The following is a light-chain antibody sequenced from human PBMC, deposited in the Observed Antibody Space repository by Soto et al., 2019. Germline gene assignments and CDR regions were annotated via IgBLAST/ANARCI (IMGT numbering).Light chain of an antibody. Sequence: QSVLTQPASVSGSPGQSITISSTGTSINVGGYNYVSWYQQHPGKAPKLMIYDVSNRPSGVSNRFSGSKSGNTASLTISGLQAEDEADYYCRSYTSSSTLYVFGTGTKVNVL. CDR3: RSYTSSSTLYV. V-gene: IGLV2-14*01. CDR1: SINVGGYNY. J-gene: IGLJ1*01. CDR2: DVS.